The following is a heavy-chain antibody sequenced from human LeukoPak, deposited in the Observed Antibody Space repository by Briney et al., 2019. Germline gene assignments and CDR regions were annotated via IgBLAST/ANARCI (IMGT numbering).Heavy chain of an antibody. CDR2: IIPIFGTA. CDR3: ARAPRSGSPVDY. J-gene: IGHJ4*02. V-gene: IGHV1-69*13. Sequence: SVKVSCKASGGTFISYGISWVRQAPGQGLEWMGGIIPIFGTANYAQKFQGRVTITADESTSTAYVELSSLRSEDTAVYYCARAPRSGSPVDYWGQGTLVTVSS. D-gene: IGHD1-26*01. CDR1: GGTFISYG.